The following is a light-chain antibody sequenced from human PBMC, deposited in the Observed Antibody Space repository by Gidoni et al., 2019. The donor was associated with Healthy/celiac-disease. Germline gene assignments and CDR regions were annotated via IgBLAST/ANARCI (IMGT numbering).Light chain of an antibody. Sequence: IVLIQSPATLSLSPGERATLSCRASQSVSSYLDWYQQKPGQAPRLLIYDSSNRATGIPARFSGSGSGTDFTLTISRLEPEDFAVYYCQQRSNWPPRITFGQGTRLEIK. V-gene: IGKV3-11*01. J-gene: IGKJ5*01. CDR2: DSS. CDR3: QQRSNWPPRIT. CDR1: QSVSSY.